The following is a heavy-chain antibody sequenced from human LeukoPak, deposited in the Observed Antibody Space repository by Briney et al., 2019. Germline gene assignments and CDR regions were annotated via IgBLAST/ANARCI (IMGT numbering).Heavy chain of an antibody. CDR3: ARTPPRGLIDF. J-gene: IGHJ4*02. Sequence: ASVKVSCKASGGTFSSYAISWVRQAPGQGLEWMGWMSPKSANTGFAQKFQGRVTITRDTSISTAYMELSSLTSEDTAVYYCARTPPRGLIDFWGQGTLVTVSS. CDR2: MSPKSANT. D-gene: IGHD3-16*01. CDR1: GGTFSSYA. V-gene: IGHV1-8*03.